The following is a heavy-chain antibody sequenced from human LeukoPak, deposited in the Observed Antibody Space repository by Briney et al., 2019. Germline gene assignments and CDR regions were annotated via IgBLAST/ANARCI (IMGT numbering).Heavy chain of an antibody. CDR1: GFTFDDYA. Sequence: GGSLRLSCAASGFTFDDYAMHWLRHAPGKGLEWVTLISGDGGSTYYAVSVKGRFTISRDNSKNSLYLQMNSLRTEDTALYYCARSDWYDWGQGTLVTVSS. CDR3: ARSDWYD. J-gene: IGHJ4*02. CDR2: ISGDGGST. V-gene: IGHV3-43*02. D-gene: IGHD3/OR15-3a*01.